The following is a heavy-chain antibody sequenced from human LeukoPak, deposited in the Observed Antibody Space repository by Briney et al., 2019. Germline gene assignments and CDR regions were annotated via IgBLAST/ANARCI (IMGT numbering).Heavy chain of an antibody. Sequence: GGSLTLSCAASGFTFSSYWMSWVRQAPGRGLEWVANIKEDGSEKYYVDSVTGRFTISRDNAKKSLYLQMNSLGTEDTAVYYCASQFWWAAVPGTLDYWGQGTLVTVSS. V-gene: IGHV3-7*05. CDR2: IKEDGSEK. CDR3: ASQFWWAAVPGTLDY. J-gene: IGHJ4*02. CDR1: GFTFSSYW. D-gene: IGHD6-19*01.